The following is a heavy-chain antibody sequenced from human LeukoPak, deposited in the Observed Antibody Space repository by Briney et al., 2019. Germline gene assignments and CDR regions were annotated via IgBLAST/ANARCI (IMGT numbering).Heavy chain of an antibody. D-gene: IGHD1-1*01. Sequence: PGGSLRLSCAASGFTFSSYAMHWVRQAPGKGLEWVAVISYDGSNKYYADSVKGRFTISRDNSKNTLYLQMNSLRAEDTAVYYCARTDTYWNDLDYWGQGTLVTVSS. V-gene: IGHV3-30-3*01. CDR3: ARTDTYWNDLDY. CDR2: ISYDGSNK. CDR1: GFTFSSYA. J-gene: IGHJ4*02.